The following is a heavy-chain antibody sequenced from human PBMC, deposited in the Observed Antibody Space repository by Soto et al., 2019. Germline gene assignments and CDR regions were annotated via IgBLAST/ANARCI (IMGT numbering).Heavy chain of an antibody. V-gene: IGHV4-30-4*01. D-gene: IGHD6-19*01. CDR1: GGCISSGDYY. CDR3: ARRYSSGFDY. Sequence: PSETLSLGSTVSGGCISSGDYYWSWIRQPPGKGLEWIGYIYYSGSTYYNPSLKSRVTISVDTSKNQFSLKLSSVTAADTAVYYCARRYSSGFDYWGQGTLVTVSS. J-gene: IGHJ4*02. CDR2: IYYSGST.